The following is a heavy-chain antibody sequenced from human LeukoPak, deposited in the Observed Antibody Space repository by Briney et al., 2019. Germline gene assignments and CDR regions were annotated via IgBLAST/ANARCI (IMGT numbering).Heavy chain of an antibody. Sequence: GESRKISCKGSGYNFTPYWIVWGRQMPGKGLEWMGMTFPGHSYSIYSPSFQGQVTMSVDKSITTAYLQWSSLKASDTAMYYCARSSYYYDSSGPWFDPWGQGTLVTVSS. J-gene: IGHJ5*02. V-gene: IGHV5-51*01. CDR3: ARSSYYYDSSGPWFDP. D-gene: IGHD3-22*01. CDR1: GYNFTPYW. CDR2: TFPGHSYS.